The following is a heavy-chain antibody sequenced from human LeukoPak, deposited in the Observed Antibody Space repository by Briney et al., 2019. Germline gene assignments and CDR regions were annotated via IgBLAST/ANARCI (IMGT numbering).Heavy chain of an antibody. CDR1: GYSLSSGYY. J-gene: IGHJ5*02. CDR3: AVSAAALFDP. V-gene: IGHV4-38-2*02. CDR2: IYHSGNT. Sequence: SETLSLTCTVSGYSLSSGYYWGWIRQPPGKGLEWIGTIYHSGNTYYNPSLKSRVTISVDTSKNQFSLKLSSVTAADTAVYYCAVSAAALFDPWGQGTPVTVSS. D-gene: IGHD6-13*01.